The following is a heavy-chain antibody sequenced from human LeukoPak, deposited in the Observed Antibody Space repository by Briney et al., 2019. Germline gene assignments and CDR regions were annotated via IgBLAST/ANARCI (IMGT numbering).Heavy chain of an antibody. CDR1: GFSFSTYW. J-gene: IGHJ4*02. CDR2: IKQDGSEE. Sequence: GGSLRLSCAASGFSFSTYWMSWVRQAPGKGLEWLANIKQDGSEEYYVDSVKGRFTISRDNAKKSLYLQMNSLRGDDTAVYYCARERYYKGNFGGFDCWGQGTLVTVSS. D-gene: IGHD4-23*01. CDR3: ARERYYKGNFGGFDC. V-gene: IGHV3-7*01.